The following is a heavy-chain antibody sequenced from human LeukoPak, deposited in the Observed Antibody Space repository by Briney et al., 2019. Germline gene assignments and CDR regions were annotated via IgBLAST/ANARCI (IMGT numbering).Heavy chain of an antibody. CDR2: IKKDGSEK. CDR1: GFTFSSYW. V-gene: IGHV3-7*01. J-gene: IGHJ3*02. D-gene: IGHD3-22*01. CDR3: ARGSSGYPAFDI. Sequence: GGSLRLSCAASGFTFSSYWMSWVRQAPGKGLEWVANIKKDGSEKYYVDSVKGRFTISRDNAKTSLYLQMNSLRAEDTAVYYCARGSSGYPAFDIWGQGTMVTVSS.